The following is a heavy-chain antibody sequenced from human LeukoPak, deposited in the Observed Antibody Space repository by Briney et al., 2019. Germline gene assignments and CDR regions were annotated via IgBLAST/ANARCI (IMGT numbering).Heavy chain of an antibody. J-gene: IGHJ4*02. CDR2: INEGATTI. CDR3: AKAGSVWLDYYFDY. D-gene: IGHD3/OR15-3a*01. CDR1: GFTVNNYE. V-gene: IGHV3-48*03. Sequence: GGSLRLSCAASGFTVNNYEMHWVRQAPGKGLEWISYINEGATTINYADSVWGRFTISRDNAKNSLYLQMNSLRAEDTALYYCAKAGSVWLDYYFDYWGQGTLVTVSS.